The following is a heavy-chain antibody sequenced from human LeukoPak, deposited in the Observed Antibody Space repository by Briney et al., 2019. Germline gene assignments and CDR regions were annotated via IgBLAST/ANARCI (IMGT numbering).Heavy chain of an antibody. CDR3: ARYQRYYGSGDYMDV. CDR1: GGTFSSYA. J-gene: IGHJ6*03. D-gene: IGHD3-10*01. CDR2: ISAYNGNT. Sequence: ASVKVSCKASGGTFSSYAISWVRQAPGQGLEWMGWISAYNGNTNYAQKLQGRVTMTTDTSTSTAYMELRSLRSDDTAVYYCARYQRYYGSGDYMDVWGKGTTVTVSS. V-gene: IGHV1-18*01.